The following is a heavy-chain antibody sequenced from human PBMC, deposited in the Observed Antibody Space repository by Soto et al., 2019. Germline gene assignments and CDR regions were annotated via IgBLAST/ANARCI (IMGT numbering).Heavy chain of an antibody. V-gene: IGHV3-30-3*01. Sequence: QVQLVESGGGVVQPGRSLRLSCAASGFTFSSYAMHWVRQAPGKGLEWVAVISYDGSNKYYADSVKGRFTISRDNSKNTLYLQMNSLRAEDTAVYYCARDYGDYELTYYFDYWGQGTLVTVSA. D-gene: IGHD4-17*01. CDR3: ARDYGDYELTYYFDY. CDR1: GFTFSSYA. J-gene: IGHJ4*02. CDR2: ISYDGSNK.